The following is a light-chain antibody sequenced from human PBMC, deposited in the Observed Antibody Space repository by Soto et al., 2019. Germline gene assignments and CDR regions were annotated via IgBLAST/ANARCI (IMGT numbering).Light chain of an antibody. Sequence: DIQMTQSPSSLSASVGDRVTITCRASQSISSYLNWYQVKPGKAPKLLIYAASSLQSGVPSRFSGSGSGTDFTLTISSLQPEDFATYYCQQANSPTWTFGQGTKVEIK. CDR3: QQANSPTWT. CDR1: QSISSY. CDR2: AAS. V-gene: IGKV1-39*01. J-gene: IGKJ1*01.